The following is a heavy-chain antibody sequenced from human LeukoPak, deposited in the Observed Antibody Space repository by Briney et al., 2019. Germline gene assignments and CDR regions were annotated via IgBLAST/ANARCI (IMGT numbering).Heavy chain of an antibody. V-gene: IGHV1-18*01. CDR2: ISTYNGDT. CDR1: GYTFSSYG. J-gene: IGHJ4*02. D-gene: IGHD2-2*01. CDR3: ALIPYCTTATCYYFDF. Sequence: ALVKVSYKASGYTFSSYGISWVRQAPGQGLEWMGWISTYNGDTNYAQKLQGRVTMTADTSTSTTYMELRSLRSDDTAVYYCALIPYCTTATCYYFDFWGQGTLVTVSS.